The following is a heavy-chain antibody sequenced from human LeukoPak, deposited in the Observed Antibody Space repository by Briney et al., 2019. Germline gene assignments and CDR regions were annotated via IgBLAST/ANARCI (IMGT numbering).Heavy chain of an antibody. V-gene: IGHV4-39*02. D-gene: IGHD5-24*01. CDR3: AREGYNSWRHYYYYMDV. J-gene: IGHJ6*03. CDR2: IYYSGST. Sequence: PSETLSLTCTVSGGSISSSSYYWGWIRQPPGKGLEWIGSIYYSGSTYYNPSLKSRVTISVDTSKNQFSLKLSSVTAADTAVYYCAREGYNSWRHYYYYMDVWGKGTTVTISS. CDR1: GGSISSSSYY.